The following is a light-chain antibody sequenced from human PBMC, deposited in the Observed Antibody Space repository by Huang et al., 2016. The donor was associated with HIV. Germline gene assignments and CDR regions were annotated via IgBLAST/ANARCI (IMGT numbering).Light chain of an antibody. J-gene: IGKJ1*01. V-gene: IGKV1-5*03. Sequence: DIQMTQSPSTLSASIGDRVVITCRASQSISTWLAWYQQKPGKVPNLLIYKESTLESGVPSRFSGSGSGTEFTLTISSLQPDDFATYYCQQYNSHSRTFGQGTRVEIK. CDR2: KES. CDR1: QSISTW. CDR3: QQYNSHSRT.